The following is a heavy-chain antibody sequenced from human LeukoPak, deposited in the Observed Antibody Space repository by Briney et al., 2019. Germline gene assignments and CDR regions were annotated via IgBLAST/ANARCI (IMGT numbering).Heavy chain of an antibody. CDR2: ISAYNGNT. V-gene: IGHV1-18*01. CDR1: GYTFTSYG. D-gene: IGHD5-24*01. CDR3: ARGRYAGNKFDYYYYYMDV. J-gene: IGHJ6*03. Sequence: ASVKVSCKASGYTFTSYGISWVRQAPGQGLEWMGWISAYNGNTNYAQKFQGRVTMTRDTSISTAYMELSRLRSDDTAVYYCARGRYAGNKFDYYYYYMDVWGKGTTVTISS.